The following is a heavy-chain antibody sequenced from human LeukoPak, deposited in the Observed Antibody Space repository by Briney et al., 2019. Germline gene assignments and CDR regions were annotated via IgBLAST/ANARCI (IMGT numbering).Heavy chain of an antibody. D-gene: IGHD5-18*01. J-gene: IGHJ4*02. CDR1: GGSISSGDDY. CDR3: ARGGYSYGTGIDY. CDR2: IYYSGST. V-gene: IGHV4-30-4*08. Sequence: SETLSLTCTVSGGSISSGDDYWSWIRQPPGKGLEWIGYIYYSGSTYYNPSLKSRVTISVDTSKNQFSLKLSSVTAADTAVYYCARGGYSYGTGIDYWGQGTLVTVSS.